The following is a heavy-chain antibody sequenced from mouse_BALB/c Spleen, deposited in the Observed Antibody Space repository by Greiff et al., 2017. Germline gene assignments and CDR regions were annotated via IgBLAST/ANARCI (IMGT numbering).Heavy chain of an antibody. Sequence: EVKLVESGGGLVQPGGSLKISCAASGFTFSSYGMSWDRQTPDKRLELVANINSNGGSTYYPDRVKGRVTISRDNAKNTLYLQMSSLKSEDTAMYFCARDGSAFAYWGQGTLVTVAA. V-gene: IGHV5-6-3*01. D-gene: IGHD1-1*01. CDR1: GFTFSSYG. J-gene: IGHJ3*01. CDR2: INSNGGST. CDR3: ARDGSAFAY.